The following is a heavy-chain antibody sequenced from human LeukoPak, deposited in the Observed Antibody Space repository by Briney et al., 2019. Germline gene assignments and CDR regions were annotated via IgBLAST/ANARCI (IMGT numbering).Heavy chain of an antibody. CDR2: IIPIFGIA. Sequence: GASVKVSCMASGGTFSSYAISWVRQAPGQGLEWMGRIIPIFGIANYAQKFQGRVTITADKSTSTAYMELSSLSSEHTAVYYCASISSGWSDWYFDLWGRRTLVTVSS. D-gene: IGHD6-19*01. CDR3: ASISSGWSDWYFDL. CDR1: GGTFSSYA. J-gene: IGHJ2*01. V-gene: IGHV1-69*04.